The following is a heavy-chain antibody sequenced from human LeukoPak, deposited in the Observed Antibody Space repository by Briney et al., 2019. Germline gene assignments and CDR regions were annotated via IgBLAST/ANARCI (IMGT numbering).Heavy chain of an antibody. V-gene: IGHV4-59*01. J-gene: IGHJ6*02. Sequence: SETLSLTCTVSSGSISGYYWSWIRQPPGKGLEWIGYIYYTGSTNYNPSLKSRITISVDTSKNQFSLNLSPVTAADTAVYYCARVYAAAGGYYYYGMDVWGQGTTVTVSS. CDR3: ARVYAAAGGYYYYGMDV. CDR2: IYYTGST. D-gene: IGHD6-13*01. CDR1: SGSISGYY.